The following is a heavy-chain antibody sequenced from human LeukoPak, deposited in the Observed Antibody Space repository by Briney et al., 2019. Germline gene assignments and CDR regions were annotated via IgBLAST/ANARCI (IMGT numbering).Heavy chain of an antibody. CDR1: GFTFGDYA. J-gene: IGHJ3*01. Sequence: PGGSLRLSCTASGFTFGDYAMSWVRQAPGKGLEWVSAISGSGGSTYYADSVKGRFTISRDNSKNTLYLQLNSLRAEDTAVYYCAKPRGPVDAFDFWGLGTMVTVSS. CDR2: ISGSGGST. CDR3: AKPRGPVDAFDF. V-gene: IGHV3-23*01. D-gene: IGHD3-10*01.